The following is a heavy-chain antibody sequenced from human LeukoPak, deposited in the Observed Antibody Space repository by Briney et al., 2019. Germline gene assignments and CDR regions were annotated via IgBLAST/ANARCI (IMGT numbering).Heavy chain of an antibody. D-gene: IGHD5-12*01. CDR3: VRDGGVSGYDLLDY. CDR2: IGGPTET. J-gene: IGHJ4*02. CDR1: GFSFDICA. Sequence: RSGGSLRLSCVASGFSFDICAMSWVRQAPGKGPEWVSSIGGPTETFYADSVKGRFTVSRDNAKNSLSLQMNSLRAEDTAVYYCVRDGGVSGYDLLDYWGQGTLVTVSS. V-gene: IGHV3-69-1*01.